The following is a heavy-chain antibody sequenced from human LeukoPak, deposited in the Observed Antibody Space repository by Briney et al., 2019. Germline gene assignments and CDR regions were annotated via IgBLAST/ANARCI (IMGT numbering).Heavy chain of an antibody. CDR1: GGSISSSSYY. V-gene: IGHV4-39*01. D-gene: IGHD5-18*01. Sequence: SETLSLTCTVSGGSISSSSYYWGWIRQPPGKGLEWIGSIYYSGSTYYNPSLKSRVTISVDTSMNQFSLKLSSVTAADTAVYYCARQGDTAMDWFDPWGQGTLVTVSS. CDR2: IYYSGST. CDR3: ARQGDTAMDWFDP. J-gene: IGHJ5*02.